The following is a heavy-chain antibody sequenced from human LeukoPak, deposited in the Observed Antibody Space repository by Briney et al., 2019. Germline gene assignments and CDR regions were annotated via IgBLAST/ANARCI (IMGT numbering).Heavy chain of an antibody. CDR3: VRGHGGY. CDR2: TYNGGST. V-gene: IGHV4-61*01. CDR1: GGSVSSSIYH. J-gene: IGHJ4*02. Sequence: SQTLSLTCAVSGGSVSSSIYHWFWIRQPPGKGLEWIGFTYNGGSTYYIPSLKSRVTISVDMAKNQFSLKVMSVTAADTAVYYCVRGHGGYWGQGTLVTVSS.